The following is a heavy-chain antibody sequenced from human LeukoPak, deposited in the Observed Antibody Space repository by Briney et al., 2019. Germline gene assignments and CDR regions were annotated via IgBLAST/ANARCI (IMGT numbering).Heavy chain of an antibody. J-gene: IGHJ5*02. V-gene: IGHV1-18*01. CDR3: ARDSHSAGIAAVVFDP. CDR2: ISAYNGNT. Sequence: ASVKVSCKASGYTFTSYGISWVRQAPGQGLEWMGRISAYNGNTNYAQKLQGRVTMTTDTSTSTAYMELSRLRSDDTAVYYCARDSHSAGIAAVVFDPWGQGTLVTVSS. D-gene: IGHD6-13*01. CDR1: GYTFTSYG.